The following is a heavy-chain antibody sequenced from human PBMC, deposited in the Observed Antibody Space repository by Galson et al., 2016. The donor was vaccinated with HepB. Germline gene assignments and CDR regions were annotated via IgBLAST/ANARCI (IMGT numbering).Heavy chain of an antibody. CDR1: GFTFSSYA. Sequence: SLRLSCAASGFTFSSYAMSWVRQAPGKGLEWVSGISGSGDSTYYADSVKGRFTISRDNAKSTLYLEMNSLRGEERAVYYCAKDLGISMIVVAPGFDYWGQGTLVTVSS. CDR2: ISGSGDST. D-gene: IGHD3-22*01. CDR3: AKDLGISMIVVAPGFDY. V-gene: IGHV3-23*01. J-gene: IGHJ4*02.